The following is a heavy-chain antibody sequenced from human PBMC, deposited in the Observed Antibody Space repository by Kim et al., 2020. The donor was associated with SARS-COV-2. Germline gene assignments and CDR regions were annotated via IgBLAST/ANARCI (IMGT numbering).Heavy chain of an antibody. CDR3: ARAPEGS. D-gene: IGHD1-26*01. J-gene: IGHJ4*02. CDR1: GFTFSDHY. Sequence: GGSLRLSCAASGFTFSDHYMDWVHQAPGKGLEWVGRTRNKANSYTTEYAASVKGRFTISRDDSKNSLYLQMNSLKTEDTAVYYCARAPEGSWGQGTLVTV. CDR2: TRNKANSYTT. V-gene: IGHV3-72*01.